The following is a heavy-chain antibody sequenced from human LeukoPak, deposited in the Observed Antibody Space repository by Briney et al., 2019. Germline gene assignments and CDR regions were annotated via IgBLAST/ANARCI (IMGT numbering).Heavy chain of an antibody. CDR3: ARDPWIQPHAVPFDF. CDR2: INPSGGST. D-gene: IGHD5-18*01. V-gene: IGHV1-46*01. CDR1: GYTFTSYY. Sequence: ASVKVSCKASGYTFTSYYMHWVRQAPGQGLEWMGIINPSGGSTSYAQKLQGRVTMTRDTSTSTVYVELSSLRSEDTAVYYCARDPWIQPHAVPFDFWGQGTLVTVSS. J-gene: IGHJ4*02.